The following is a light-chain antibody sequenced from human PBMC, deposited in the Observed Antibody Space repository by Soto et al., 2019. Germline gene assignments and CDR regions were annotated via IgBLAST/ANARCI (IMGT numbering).Light chain of an antibody. CDR1: SSNIGAGYE. CDR3: QSYDSSLSGSK. V-gene: IGLV1-40*01. Sequence: QSVLTQPPSVSGAPGQRVTISCTGSSSNIGAGYEVHWYQQLPETAPKLLIYGNSNRPSGVPDRFSGSKSGTSASLAITGLQAEDEADYYCQSYDSSLSGSKFGGGTKLTVL. J-gene: IGLJ2*01. CDR2: GNS.